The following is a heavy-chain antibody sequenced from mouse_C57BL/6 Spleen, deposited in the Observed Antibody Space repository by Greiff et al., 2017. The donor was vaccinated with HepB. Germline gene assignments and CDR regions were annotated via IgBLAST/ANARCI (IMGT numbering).Heavy chain of an antibody. V-gene: IGHV1-4*01. CDR3: ASPITTVVATGYYFDY. CDR2: INPSSGYT. D-gene: IGHD1-1*01. Sequence: VQLQQSGAELARPGASVKMSCKASGYTFTSSTMHWVKQRPGQGLEWIGYINPSSGYTKYNQKFKDKATLTADKSSSTAYMQLGSLTSEDAAVYYCASPITTVVATGYYFDYWGQGTTLTVSS. CDR1: GYTFTSST. J-gene: IGHJ2*01.